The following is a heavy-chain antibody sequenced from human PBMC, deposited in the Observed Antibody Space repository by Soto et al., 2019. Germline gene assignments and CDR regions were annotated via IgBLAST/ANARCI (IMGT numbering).Heavy chain of an antibody. CDR3: ARATYYYDSSGYQTSVFDY. J-gene: IGHJ4*02. V-gene: IGHV4-31*03. D-gene: IGHD3-22*01. CDR2: IYYSGST. Sequence: SSETLSLTCTVSGGSISSGRYYWSWIRQYPGKGLEWIGYIYYSGSTYYNPSLKSRVTISVDTSKNQFSLKLSSVTAADTAVYYCARATYYYDSSGYQTSVFDYWGQGTLVTVSS. CDR1: GGSISSGRYY.